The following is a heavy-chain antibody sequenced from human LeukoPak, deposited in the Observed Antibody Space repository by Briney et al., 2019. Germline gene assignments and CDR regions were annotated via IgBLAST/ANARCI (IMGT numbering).Heavy chain of an antibody. CDR2: IYTSGGT. Sequence: SETLSLTCTVSGVSINSYYWSWIRQPAGKGLEWIGRIYTSGGTNYNPSLKSRVTISVDTSKNQFSLKLSSVTAADTAVYYCARVALYYYDSSGYFVDAFDIWGQGTMVTVSS. D-gene: IGHD3-22*01. J-gene: IGHJ3*02. CDR1: GVSINSYY. CDR3: ARVALYYYDSSGYFVDAFDI. V-gene: IGHV4-4*07.